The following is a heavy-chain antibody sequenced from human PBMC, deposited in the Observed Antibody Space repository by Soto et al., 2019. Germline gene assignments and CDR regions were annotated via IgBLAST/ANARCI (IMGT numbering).Heavy chain of an antibody. Sequence: ASVKVSCKASGYTFTSYDINWVRQATGQGLEWMGWMNPNRGNTGYAQKFQGRVTMTRNTSISTAYMELSSLRSEDTAVYYCARKGELCSGGSCYSAWFDPWGQGTLVTVSS. CDR2: MNPNRGNT. CDR3: ARKGELCSGGSCYSAWFDP. V-gene: IGHV1-8*01. D-gene: IGHD2-15*01. J-gene: IGHJ5*02. CDR1: GYTFTSYD.